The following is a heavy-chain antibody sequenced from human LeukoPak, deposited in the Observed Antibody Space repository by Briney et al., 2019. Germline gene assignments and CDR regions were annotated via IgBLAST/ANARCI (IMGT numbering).Heavy chain of an antibody. D-gene: IGHD6-13*01. V-gene: IGHV3-48*03. CDR1: GFTFSDYE. Sequence: PGGSLRLSCAASGFTFSDYELNWVRQAPGKGLEWVSYISSSGTTIYYADSVKGRFTISRDNARNSLYLQMNTLRVEDTALYYCARGRRTSSIWYLVYCGQGDLVTVSS. CDR3: ARGRRTSSIWYLVY. CDR2: ISSSGTTI. J-gene: IGHJ4*02.